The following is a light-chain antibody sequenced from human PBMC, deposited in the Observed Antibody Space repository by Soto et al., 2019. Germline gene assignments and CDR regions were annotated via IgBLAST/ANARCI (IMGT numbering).Light chain of an antibody. J-gene: IGKJ2*01. CDR1: ININGY. CDR2: GTS. CDR3: QHTYSTPHN. Sequence: DIQMTQSPSSLAASVGDRVTMTCRASININGYVNWYQHKPGKSPTLLVYGTSTLQRGVPSRFSGGGSATDYTLTIDSVQPEDFATYFCQHTYSTPHNFGQGTKLHLK. V-gene: IGKV1-39*01.